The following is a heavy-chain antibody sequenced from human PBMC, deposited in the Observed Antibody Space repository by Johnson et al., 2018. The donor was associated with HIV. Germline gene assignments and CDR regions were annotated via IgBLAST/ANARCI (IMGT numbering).Heavy chain of an antibody. J-gene: IGHJ3*02. CDR1: GFTFSSYA. Sequence: VQLVESGGGVVQPGRSLRLSCAASGFTFSSYAMHWVRQAPGKGLEWVAVISYDGSNKYYADSVKGRFTISRDNSKNTLYLQMNSLRAEDTAVYYCAKSPGRNEPLDAFDIWGQGTMVTVSS. CDR3: AKSPGRNEPLDAFDI. CDR2: ISYDGSNK. D-gene: IGHD1-1*01. V-gene: IGHV3-30-3*02.